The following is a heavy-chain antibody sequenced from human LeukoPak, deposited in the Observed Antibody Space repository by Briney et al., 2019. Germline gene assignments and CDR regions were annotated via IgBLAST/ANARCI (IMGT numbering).Heavy chain of an antibody. CDR1: GFNFRDYW. CDR2: VKQDGTEK. Sequence: GGSLRLSCEASGFNFRDYWMPWVRQAPGKGLEWVANVKQDGTEKFYVDSVKGRFTISRDNGKNSLYLQMNSLRVEDTAIYYCARAGGTSWADYWGQGTLVTVSS. V-gene: IGHV3-7*01. CDR3: ARAGGTSWADY. D-gene: IGHD6-13*01. J-gene: IGHJ4*02.